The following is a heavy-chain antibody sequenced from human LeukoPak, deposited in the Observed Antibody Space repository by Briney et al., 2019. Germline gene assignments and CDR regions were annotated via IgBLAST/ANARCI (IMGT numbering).Heavy chain of an antibody. D-gene: IGHD6-6*01. J-gene: IGHJ4*02. CDR2: ISGGDGTT. V-gene: IGHV3-23*01. Sequence: GGSLRLSCAASGFTFTNYAMNWVRQAPGKGLEWVSGISGGDGTTFYADSVRGRFTISRDNSKNTLYLQMNSLRAEDTAVYYCAKAGSLDIAARQNYWGQGTLATVSS. CDR3: AKAGSLDIAARQNY. CDR1: GFTFTNYA.